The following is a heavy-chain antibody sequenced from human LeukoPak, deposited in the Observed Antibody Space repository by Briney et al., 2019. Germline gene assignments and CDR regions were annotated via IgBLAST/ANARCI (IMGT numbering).Heavy chain of an antibody. J-gene: IGHJ4*02. CDR3: AKGSAVADIYFDY. CDR1: GFTVSSNY. V-gene: IGHV3-53*01. D-gene: IGHD6-19*01. CDR2: IYSGGST. Sequence: SGGSLRLSCAASGFTVSSNYMSWVRQAPGKGLEWVSVIYSGGSTYYADSVKGRFTISRDNSKNTLYLQINSLRAEDTAVYFCAKGSAVADIYFDYWGQGTLVTVSS.